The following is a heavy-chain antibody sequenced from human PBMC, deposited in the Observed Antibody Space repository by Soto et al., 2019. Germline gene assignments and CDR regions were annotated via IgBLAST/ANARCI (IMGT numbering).Heavy chain of an antibody. J-gene: IGHJ3*02. CDR3: ARDQVATGAFDI. D-gene: IGHD1-26*01. Sequence: QVQLQESGPGLVKPSQTLSLTCTVSGGSISSGGYYWSWIRQQPGKGLEWIGYIYYSGSTYYNPSLKSRVTISVDTSKNQFSLKLSSVTAADTAVYYCARDQVATGAFDIWGQGTMVTVSS. CDR2: IYYSGST. CDR1: GGSISSGGYY. V-gene: IGHV4-31*03.